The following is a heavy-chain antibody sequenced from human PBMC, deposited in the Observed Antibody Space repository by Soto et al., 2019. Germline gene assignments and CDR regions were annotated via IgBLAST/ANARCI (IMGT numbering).Heavy chain of an antibody. D-gene: IGHD3-22*01. J-gene: IGHJ4*02. CDR3: ARDRAYYESSGLYFDY. Sequence: LSLTCTVSGDSIRSYYWSWIRQPPGKGLEWIGYIYDSGSTNYNPSLKSRVTISVDTSKSQFSLKLSSVTAADTAVYYCARDRAYYESSGLYFDYWGQGTLVTVSS. CDR2: IYDSGST. V-gene: IGHV4-59*01. CDR1: GDSIRSYY.